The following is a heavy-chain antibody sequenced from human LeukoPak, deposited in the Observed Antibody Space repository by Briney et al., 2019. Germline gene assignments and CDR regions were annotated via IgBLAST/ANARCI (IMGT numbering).Heavy chain of an antibody. CDR1: GYTFTGYY. D-gene: IGHD3-16*02. CDR3: ASNPTDYYYVWGSYRWGGFDY. CDR2: INPNSGGT. V-gene: IGHV1-2*02. Sequence: ASVKVSCKASGYTFTGYYMHWVRQAPGQGLEWMGWINPNSGGTNYAQKFQGRVTMTRDTSISTAYMELSRLRSDDTAVSYFASNPTDYYYVWGSYRWGGFDYWGQGTLVTVSS. J-gene: IGHJ4*02.